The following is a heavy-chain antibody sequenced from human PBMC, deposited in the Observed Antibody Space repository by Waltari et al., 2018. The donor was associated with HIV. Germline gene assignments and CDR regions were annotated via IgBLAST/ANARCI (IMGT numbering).Heavy chain of an antibody. J-gene: IGHJ4*02. CDR1: GFTFSNFA. Sequence: QVQLVESGGGVVQPGRSLRLSCAASGFTFSNFAMHWVRQAPGKGLGWVEVILDDGENKYYADSVKGRFTISRDNSKNTLYLQRNSLRVEDTAVYYCARGGYYYDISGYYHYWGQGTLVTVSS. CDR2: ILDDGENK. V-gene: IGHV3-33*01. D-gene: IGHD3-22*01. CDR3: ARGGYYYDISGYYHY.